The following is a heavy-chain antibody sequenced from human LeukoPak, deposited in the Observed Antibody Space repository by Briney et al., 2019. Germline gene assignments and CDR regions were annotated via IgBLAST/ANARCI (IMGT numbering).Heavy chain of an antibody. V-gene: IGHV4-59*01. D-gene: IGHD6-6*01. CDR3: ARAYGSSHFDY. J-gene: IGHJ4*02. CDR2: IYYSGST. CDR1: GGSISSYY. Sequence: NPSETLSLTCTVSGGSISSYYWSWIRQPPGKGLEWIGYIYYSGSTNYNPSLKSRVTISVDTSKNQFSLKLSSVTAADTAVYYCARAYGSSHFDYWGQGTLVTVSS.